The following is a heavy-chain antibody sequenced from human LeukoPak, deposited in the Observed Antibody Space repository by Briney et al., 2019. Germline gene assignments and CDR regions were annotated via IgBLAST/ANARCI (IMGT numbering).Heavy chain of an antibody. D-gene: IGHD6-19*01. CDR1: GYTFSGYG. V-gene: IGHV1-18*01. CDR2: VSPFNGNT. CDR3: ARDRGGIIAVAGKTRYNWFDP. J-gene: IGHJ5*02. Sequence: ASVQVSCKASGYTFSGYGIIWVRQAPGQGLQWMGWVSPFNGNTDYAQKLQGRVTMTTDTSTSTAYMELRSLRSDDTAVYYCARDRGGIIAVAGKTRYNWFDPWGQGTLVTVSS.